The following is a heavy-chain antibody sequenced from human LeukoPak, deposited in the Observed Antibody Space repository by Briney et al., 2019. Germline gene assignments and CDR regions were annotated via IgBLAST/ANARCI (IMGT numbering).Heavy chain of an antibody. Sequence: PGGSLRLSCAASGFAFSRYNMDWVRQAPGKGREWVSYLSSSSSTIYYADSVKGRFTISRDNAKNSVYLQMNSLRDEDTAVYYCARGGSSSWHMVGTWGQGTLVTVSS. CDR1: GFAFSRYN. D-gene: IGHD6-13*01. J-gene: IGHJ5*02. CDR3: ARGGSSSWHMVGT. CDR2: LSSSSSTI. V-gene: IGHV3-48*02.